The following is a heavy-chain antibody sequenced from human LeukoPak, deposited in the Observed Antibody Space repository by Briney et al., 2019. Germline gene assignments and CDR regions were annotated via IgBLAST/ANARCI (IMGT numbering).Heavy chain of an antibody. D-gene: IGHD6-13*01. CDR3: ARLLHSISWFDY. V-gene: IGHV4-4*07. J-gene: IGHJ5*01. CDR2: IYTSGST. CDR1: GGSISRYY. Sequence: SETLSLTCTVSGGSISRYYWSWIWQPAGKGLEWIGRIYTSGSTNYNPSLKSRVTMSVDTSKNQFSLKLSSVTAADTAVYYCARLLHSISWFDYGGKETLVTVS.